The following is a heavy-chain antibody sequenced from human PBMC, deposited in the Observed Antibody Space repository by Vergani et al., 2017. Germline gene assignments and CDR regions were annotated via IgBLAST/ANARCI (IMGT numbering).Heavy chain of an antibody. CDR2: INPNSGGT. J-gene: IGHJ6*02. V-gene: IGHV1-2*02. D-gene: IGHD3-10*01. Sequence: WVRQAPGQGLEWMGWINPNSGGTNYAQKFQGRVTMTRDTSISTAYMELSRLRSDDTAVYYCAREGITMVRGVMYYYGMDVWGQ. CDR3: AREGITMVRGVMYYYGMDV.